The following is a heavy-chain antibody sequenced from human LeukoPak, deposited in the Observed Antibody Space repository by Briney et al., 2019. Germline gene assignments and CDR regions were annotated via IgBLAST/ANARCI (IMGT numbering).Heavy chain of an antibody. CDR3: ARGRMDTIAARRNLDY. V-gene: IGHV4-34*01. Sequence: SETLSLTCAVYGGSLSGYYWSWIRQPPGKGLEWIGEINHSGSTNYNPSLKSRVTISVDTSKNQFSLKLSSVTAADTAVYYCARGRMDTIAARRNLDYWGQGTLVTVSS. CDR2: INHSGST. J-gene: IGHJ4*02. CDR1: GGSLSGYY. D-gene: IGHD6-6*01.